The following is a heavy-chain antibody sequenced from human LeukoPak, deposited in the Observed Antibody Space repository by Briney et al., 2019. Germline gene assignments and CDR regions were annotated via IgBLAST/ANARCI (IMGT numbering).Heavy chain of an antibody. CDR2: IYYSGST. CDR1: GGSISSYY. Sequence: SETLSLTCTVSGGSISSYYWSWIRQPPGKGLEWIGYIYYSGSTNYNPSLESRVTISVDTSKNQFSLKLSSVTAADTAVYYCARNGYSSGWYPCWFDPWGQGTLVTVSS. J-gene: IGHJ5*02. CDR3: ARNGYSSGWYPCWFDP. D-gene: IGHD6-19*01. V-gene: IGHV4-59*01.